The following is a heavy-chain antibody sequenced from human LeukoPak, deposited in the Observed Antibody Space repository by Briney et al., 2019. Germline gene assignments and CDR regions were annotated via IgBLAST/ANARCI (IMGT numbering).Heavy chain of an antibody. Sequence: SETLSLTCTVSGGSISGYYWSWIRQPPGKGLEWIGYIYYSGSTNYNPSLKSRVTISVDTSKNQFSLKLSSVTAADTAVYYCARYQAGYYDSSGYYYGYFDYWGQGTLVTVSS. V-gene: IGHV4-59*01. CDR3: ARYQAGYYDSSGYYYGYFDY. D-gene: IGHD3-22*01. CDR1: GGSISGYY. CDR2: IYYSGST. J-gene: IGHJ4*02.